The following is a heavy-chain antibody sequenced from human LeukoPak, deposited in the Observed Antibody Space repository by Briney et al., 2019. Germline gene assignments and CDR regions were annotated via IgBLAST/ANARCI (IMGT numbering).Heavy chain of an antibody. CDR1: GGSFSGYY. J-gene: IGHJ4*02. V-gene: IGHV4-34*01. CDR3: ARDQSGRSEY. CDR2: INHSGST. D-gene: IGHD1-26*01. Sequence: SETLSLTCAVYGGSFSGYYWSWIRQPPGKGLEWIGEINHSGSTNYNPSLRSRVTISVDTSKNQFSLKLSSVTAADTAVYYCARDQSGRSEYWGQGTLVTVS.